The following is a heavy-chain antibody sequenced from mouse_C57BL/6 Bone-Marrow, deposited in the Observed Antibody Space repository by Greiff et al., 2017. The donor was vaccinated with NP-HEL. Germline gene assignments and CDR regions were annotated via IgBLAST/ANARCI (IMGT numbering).Heavy chain of an antibody. CDR3: ARSPTERDYAMDY. V-gene: IGHV1-4*01. D-gene: IGHD2-10*01. CDR1: GYTFTSYT. CDR2: INPSSGYT. J-gene: IGHJ4*01. Sequence: QVHVKQSGAELARPGASVKMSCKASGYTFTSYTMHWVKQRPGQGLEWIGYINPSSGYTKYNQKFKDKATLTADKSSSTAYMQLSSLTSEDSAVYYCARSPTERDYAMDYWGQGTSVTVSS.